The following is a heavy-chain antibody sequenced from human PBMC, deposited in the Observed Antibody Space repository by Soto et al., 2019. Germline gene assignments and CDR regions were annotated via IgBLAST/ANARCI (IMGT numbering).Heavy chain of an antibody. Sequence: ASVKVSCKASGGTFSSYTISWVRQAPGQGLEWMGRIIPILGIANYVQKFQGRVTITADKSTSTAYMELSSLRSEDTAVYCCASDEDPFDYWGQGTLVTVSS. J-gene: IGHJ4*02. V-gene: IGHV1-69*02. CDR1: GGTFSSYT. CDR2: IIPILGIA. CDR3: ASDEDPFDY.